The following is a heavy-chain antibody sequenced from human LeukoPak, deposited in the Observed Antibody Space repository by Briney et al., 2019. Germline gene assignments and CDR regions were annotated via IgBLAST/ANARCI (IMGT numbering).Heavy chain of an antibody. D-gene: IGHD6-13*01. CDR3: ARVHSSSCKKWEVVLDCPGYAVDV. Sequence: ASVKVSCKASGYTFTGYYMHWVRQAPGQGLEWMGWINPNSGGTNYAQKFQGRVTMTRDTSISTAYMELSRLRSDDTAVYYCARVHSSSCKKWEVVLDCPGYAVDVWGQGTMVTVSS. J-gene: IGHJ3*01. CDR1: GYTFTGYY. V-gene: IGHV1-2*02. CDR2: INPNSGGT.